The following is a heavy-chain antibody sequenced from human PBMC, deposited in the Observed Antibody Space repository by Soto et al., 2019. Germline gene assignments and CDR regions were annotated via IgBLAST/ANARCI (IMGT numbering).Heavy chain of an antibody. CDR1: GGSISSGGYY. CDR3: ARARSYYYDSGGNSSFDY. D-gene: IGHD3-22*01. CDR2: IYYSGST. J-gene: IGHJ4*02. Sequence: SETLSLTCTVSGGSISSGGYYWSWIRQHPGKGLEWIGYIYYSGSTYYNPSLKSRVTISVDTSKNQFSLKLSSVTAADKAVYYCARARSYYYDSGGNSSFDYGAQGTLVPVST. V-gene: IGHV4-31*03.